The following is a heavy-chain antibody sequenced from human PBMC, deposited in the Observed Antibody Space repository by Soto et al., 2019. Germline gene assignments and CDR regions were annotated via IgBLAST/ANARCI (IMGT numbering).Heavy chain of an antibody. CDR2: IIPIFGTT. CDR3: SRAYSTVAGHFDH. V-gene: IGHV1-69*01. Sequence: QVQLVQSGAEVKKPGSSVKVSCKASGGTFSNYAISWVRQAPGQGLEWMGGIIPIFGTTNYAQRFQGRVLITADEATSTAYMELSSLRSEDTAVYSCSRAYSTVAGHFDHWGQGTLVIGSS. J-gene: IGHJ4*02. CDR1: GGTFSNYA. D-gene: IGHD6-19*01.